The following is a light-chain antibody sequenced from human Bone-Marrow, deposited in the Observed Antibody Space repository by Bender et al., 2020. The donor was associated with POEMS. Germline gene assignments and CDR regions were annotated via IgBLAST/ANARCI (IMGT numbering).Light chain of an antibody. V-gene: IGLV3-25*03. CDR2: KDT. CDR1: ILAKRY. J-gene: IGLJ3*02. CDR3: QSSGDTVRV. Sequence: SYELTQPPSVSVSPGQTARITCSGDILAKRYVHWYQQKPGQAPFLVMYKDTERPSVIPERFPGSSSGTTVTLIISGVRAEDEADYYCQSSGDTVRVFGGGTKLTVL.